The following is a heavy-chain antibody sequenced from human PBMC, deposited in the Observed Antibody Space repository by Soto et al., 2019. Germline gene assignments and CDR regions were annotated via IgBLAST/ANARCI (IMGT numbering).Heavy chain of an antibody. CDR1: GGTFSSYG. J-gene: IGHJ4*02. Sequence: GASVKVSCKAAGGTFSSYGISWVRQAPGQGLERMGGIIPMFGTATHTQNFQGRLTITADESTSTAYMELSSLRSEDTAVYFCARSVGVTTLSYLDYWGQGTLVTVSS. CDR2: IIPMFGTA. CDR3: ARSVGVTTLSYLDY. V-gene: IGHV1-69*13. D-gene: IGHD1-26*01.